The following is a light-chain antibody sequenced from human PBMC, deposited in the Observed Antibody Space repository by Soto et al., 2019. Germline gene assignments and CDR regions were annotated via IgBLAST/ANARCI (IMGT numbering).Light chain of an antibody. J-gene: IGKJ4*01. V-gene: IGKV3-15*01. CDR3: QQYTDWPL. CDR1: QSISSN. Sequence: EIVMTQSPATLSVSPGERATLSCRASQSISSNLAWYQQKPGQAPRLLIYGASTRATGIPARFSGSGSGTEFTLTISSLQSEDFAVYYCQQYTDWPLFGGRTKVEIK. CDR2: GAS.